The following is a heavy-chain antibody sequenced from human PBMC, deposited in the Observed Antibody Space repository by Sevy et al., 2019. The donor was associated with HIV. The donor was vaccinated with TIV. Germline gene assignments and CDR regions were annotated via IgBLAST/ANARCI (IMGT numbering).Heavy chain of an antibody. J-gene: IGHJ4*02. D-gene: IGHD3-16*01. CDR2: IKQDESEK. CDR1: GFRFTDYW. CDR3: AREVGGFNWRPYYFDS. Sequence: GGSLRLSCAASGFRFTDYWMSWVRQTPGKGLEWVATIKQDESEKCYVDSVKGRFAISRDNGKNSVSLQMNGLRVEDTALYYCAREVGGFNWRPYYFDSWGQGTLVTVSS. V-gene: IGHV3-7*01.